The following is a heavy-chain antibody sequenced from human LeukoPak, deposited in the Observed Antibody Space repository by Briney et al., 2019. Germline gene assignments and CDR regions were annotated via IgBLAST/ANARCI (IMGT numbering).Heavy chain of an antibody. CDR2: IYYSGST. D-gene: IGHD3-10*01. CDR1: GGSISSSSYS. CDR3: ARHAHRAKQAFDY. J-gene: IGHJ4*02. Sequence: KTSETLSLTCTVSGGSISSSSYSWGWIRQPPGKGLEWIGSIYYSGSTYYNPSLKSRVTISVDTSKNQFSLKLSSVTAADTAVYYCARHAHRAKQAFDYWGQGTLVTVSS. V-gene: IGHV4-39*01.